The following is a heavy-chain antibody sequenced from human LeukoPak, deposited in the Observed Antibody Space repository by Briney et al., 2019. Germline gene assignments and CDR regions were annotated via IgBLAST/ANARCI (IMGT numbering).Heavy chain of an antibody. V-gene: IGHV4-59*01. J-gene: IGHJ4*02. Sequence: SETLSLTCTVSGGSISSYYWSWIRQPPGKGLEWIGYIYYSGSTNYNPSLKSRVTISVDASKNQFSLKLSSVTAADTAVYYCARDLDYWGQGTLVTVSS. CDR1: GGSISSYY. CDR2: IYYSGST. CDR3: ARDLDY.